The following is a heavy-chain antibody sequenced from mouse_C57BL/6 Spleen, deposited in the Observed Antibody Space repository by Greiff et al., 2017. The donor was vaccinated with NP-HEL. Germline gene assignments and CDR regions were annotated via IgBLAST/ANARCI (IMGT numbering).Heavy chain of an antibody. J-gene: IGHJ4*01. CDR2: IHPNSGST. D-gene: IGHD2-5*01. CDR3: ARFRNYSNTGGYAMDY. CDR1: GYTFTSYW. V-gene: IGHV1-64*01. Sequence: VQLQQSGAELVKPGASVKLSCKASGYTFTSYWMHWVKQRPGQGLEWIGMIHPNSGSTNYNEKFKSKATLTVDKSSSTAYMQLSSLTSEDSAVYYCARFRNYSNTGGYAMDYWGQGTSVTVSS.